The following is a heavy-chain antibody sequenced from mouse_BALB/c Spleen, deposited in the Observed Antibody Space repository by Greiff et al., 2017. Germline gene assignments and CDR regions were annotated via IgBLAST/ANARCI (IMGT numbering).Heavy chain of an antibody. V-gene: IGHV1-7*01. CDR2: INLSTGYT. CDR3: ARAGRDY. J-gene: IGHJ2*01. Sequence: VQLQQSGAELAKPGASVKMSCKASGYTFTSYWMHWVKQRPGQGLEWIGYINLSTGYTEYNQKFKDKATFNVDKSSNTAYMQLSSLTSEDSAVYYCARAGRDYWGQGTTLTVSS. D-gene: IGHD3-3*01. CDR1: GYTFTSYW.